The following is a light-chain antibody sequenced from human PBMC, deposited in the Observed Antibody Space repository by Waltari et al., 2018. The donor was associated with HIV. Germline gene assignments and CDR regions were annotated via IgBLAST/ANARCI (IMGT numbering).Light chain of an antibody. Sequence: GDRVTITCRASQSISNWLAWYQQKPGKAPKLLIYKASSLQSGAPSRFSGSGYGTEFTLTISSLQPDDFATYYCQQYNSYWTYGQGTKVEIK. CDR2: KAS. V-gene: IGKV1-5*03. CDR3: QQYNSYWT. CDR1: QSISNW. J-gene: IGKJ1*01.